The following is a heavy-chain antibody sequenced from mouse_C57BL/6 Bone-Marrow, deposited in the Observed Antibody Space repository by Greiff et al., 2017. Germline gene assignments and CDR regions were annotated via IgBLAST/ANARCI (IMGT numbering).Heavy chain of an antibody. J-gene: IGHJ2*01. CDR2: IYPGSGNT. CDR3: ASSNWNY. D-gene: IGHD4-1*01. V-gene: IGHV1-66*01. CDR1: GYSFTSYY. Sequence: QVHVKQSGPELVKPGASVKISCKASGYSFTSYYIHWVKQRPGQGLEWIGWIYPGSGNTKYTEKFKGKATLTADTSSSTAYIQLSSLTSEDSSVYYCASSNWNYWGQGTTLTVSS.